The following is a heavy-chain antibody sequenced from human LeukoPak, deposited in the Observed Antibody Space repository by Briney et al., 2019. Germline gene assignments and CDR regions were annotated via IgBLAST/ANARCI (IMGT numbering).Heavy chain of an antibody. CDR2: ISSSGSTI. CDR1: GFTFSSYE. Sequence: GGSLRLSCAASGFTFSSYEMNWVRQAPGKGLEWVSYISSSGSTIYYADSVKGRLTISRDNAKNSLYLQMNSLRAEDTAVYYCARGLAYYYGSGSYGFDYWGQGTLVTVSS. V-gene: IGHV3-48*03. CDR3: ARGLAYYYGSGSYGFDY. J-gene: IGHJ4*02. D-gene: IGHD3-10*01.